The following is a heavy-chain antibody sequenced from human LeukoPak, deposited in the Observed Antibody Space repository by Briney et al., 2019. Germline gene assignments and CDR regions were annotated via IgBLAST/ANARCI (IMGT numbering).Heavy chain of an antibody. Sequence: GESLRLSCAASGFTFSSYSMNWVRQAPGKGLEWVSSISSGSNYIYYADSVKGRFTISRDNAKNSLYLQLNSLRAEDTAVYYCARDRDDFWSRYYNYGMDVWGQGTTVTVSS. D-gene: IGHD3-3*01. V-gene: IGHV3-21*01. CDR1: GFTFSSYS. CDR2: ISSGSNYI. J-gene: IGHJ6*02. CDR3: ARDRDDFWSRYYNYGMDV.